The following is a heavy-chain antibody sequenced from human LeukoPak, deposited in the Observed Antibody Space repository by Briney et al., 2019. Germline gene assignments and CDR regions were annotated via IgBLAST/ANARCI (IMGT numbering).Heavy chain of an antibody. Sequence: SETLSLXCIVSGGSISSYYWSWIRRPPGKGLEWIGYIYSSGSTNYNPSLKSRVTISLDTSKNQFSLKLSSVTAADTAVYYCARGPTRYYFDYWGQGSLVTVSS. CDR2: IYSSGST. CDR3: ARGPTRYYFDY. CDR1: GGSISSYY. V-gene: IGHV4-59*01. J-gene: IGHJ4*02.